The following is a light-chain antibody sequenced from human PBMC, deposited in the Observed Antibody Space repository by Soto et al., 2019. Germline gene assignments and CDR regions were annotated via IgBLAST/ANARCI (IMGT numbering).Light chain of an antibody. Sequence: EIVLTQSPGTLSLSPGERATLSCRASQSVSKNFLAWYQQKPGQAPRLLISGASNRATVIPDRFSGSGSGTDFSLTIDRLEPEDLAVYFFQQDGSSPPTFGGGTKVAIK. J-gene: IGKJ4*01. V-gene: IGKV3-20*01. CDR2: GAS. CDR1: QSVSKNF. CDR3: QQDGSSPPT.